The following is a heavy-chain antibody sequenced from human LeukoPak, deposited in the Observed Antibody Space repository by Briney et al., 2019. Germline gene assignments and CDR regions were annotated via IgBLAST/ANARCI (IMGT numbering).Heavy chain of an antibody. J-gene: IGHJ4*02. V-gene: IGHV1-2*02. CDR1: GYTFTGYY. Sequence: GASVKVSCKASGYTFTGYYMHWVRQAPGQGLEWMGWINPNSGGTNHAQKFQGRVTMTRDTSISTAYMELSRLRSEDTAVYYCATSRVGLVIASFDYWGQGTLVTVSS. CDR3: ATSRVGLVIASFDY. D-gene: IGHD3/OR15-3a*01. CDR2: INPNSGGT.